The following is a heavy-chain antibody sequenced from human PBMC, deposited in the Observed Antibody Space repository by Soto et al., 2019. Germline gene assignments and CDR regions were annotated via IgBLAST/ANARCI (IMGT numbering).Heavy chain of an antibody. V-gene: IGHV1-2*02. J-gene: IGHJ4*02. CDR3: ARVDDSWSAYGQ. CDR2: INPNSGGT. D-gene: IGHD3-3*01. CDR1: GYYFTGHY. Sequence: XSVKVSCKASGYYFTGHYLGWVRQAPGQGLEWMGWINPNSGGTYFSPKFLGRVTMTRDTSINAAYMQLSRMTSDDTGVYYCARVDDSWSAYGQWGQGTLVTVSS.